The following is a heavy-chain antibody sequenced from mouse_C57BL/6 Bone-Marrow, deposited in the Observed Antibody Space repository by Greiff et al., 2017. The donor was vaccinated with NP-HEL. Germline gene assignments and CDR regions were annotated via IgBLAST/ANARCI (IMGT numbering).Heavy chain of an antibody. J-gene: IGHJ3*01. CDR3: AREFYYYGSSYKAWFAY. D-gene: IGHD1-1*01. CDR2: IDPSDSYT. Sequence: VQLQQPGAELVRPGTSVKLSCKASGYTFTSYWMHWVKQRPGQGLEWIGVIDPSDSYTNYNQKFKGKATLTVDTSSSTAYMQLSSLTSEDSAVYYCAREFYYYGSSYKAWFAYWGQGTLVTVSA. CDR1: GYTFTSYW. V-gene: IGHV1-59*01.